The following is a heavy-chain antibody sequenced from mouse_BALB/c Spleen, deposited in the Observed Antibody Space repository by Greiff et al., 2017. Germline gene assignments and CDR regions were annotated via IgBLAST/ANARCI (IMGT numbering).Heavy chain of an antibody. J-gene: IGHJ4*01. CDR2: ISYDGSN. D-gene: IGHD2-1*01. CDR1: GYSITSGYY. V-gene: IGHV3-6*02. CDR3: ARAGGNYGMDY. Sequence: EVQLVESGPGLVKPSQSLSLTCSVTGYSITSGYYWNWIRQFPGNKLEWMGYISYDGSNNYNPSLKNRISITRDTSKNQFFLKLNSVTTEDTATYYCARAGGNYGMDYWGQGTSVTVSS.